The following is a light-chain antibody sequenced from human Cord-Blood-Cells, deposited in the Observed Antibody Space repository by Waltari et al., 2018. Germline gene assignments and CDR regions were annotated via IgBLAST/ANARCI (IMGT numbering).Light chain of an antibody. CDR2: KAS. Sequence: DIQMTQSPSTLSASVGDRVIIPCRASQSISSWLACYQQKPGKAPKLLIYKASSLESGVPSRFSGSGSGTEFTLTISSLQPEDFATYYCQQANSFPLTFGGGTKVEIK. V-gene: IGKV1-5*03. CDR3: QQANSFPLT. CDR1: QSISSW. J-gene: IGKJ4*01.